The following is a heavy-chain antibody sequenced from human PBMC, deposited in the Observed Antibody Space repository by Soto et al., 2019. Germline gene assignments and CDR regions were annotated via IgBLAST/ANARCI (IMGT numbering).Heavy chain of an antibody. Sequence: ASVKVSCKASGYTFTNYGISWVRQAPGQGLEWMGWINTYNGNTNYAQKLQGRVTMTTDTSTSTAYMELRSLRSDDTAVYYCARAVGYYYGMDVWGQGTTVTVSS. J-gene: IGHJ6*02. CDR2: INTYNGNT. D-gene: IGHD6-19*01. V-gene: IGHV1-18*01. CDR1: GYTFTNYG. CDR3: ARAVGYYYGMDV.